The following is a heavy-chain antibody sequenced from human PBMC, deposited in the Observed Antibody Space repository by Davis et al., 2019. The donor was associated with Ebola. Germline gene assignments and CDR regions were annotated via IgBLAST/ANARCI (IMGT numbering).Heavy chain of an antibody. Sequence: GGSLRLSCAASAFSFSNYAVTWVRQAPGEGLEWVSTIGTSGNTHYADSVKGRFTISRDNSKNTLYLQMNSLRAEDTAVYYCAKDYSWDYWGQGTLVTVSS. CDR1: AFSFSNYA. CDR3: AKDYSWDY. D-gene: IGHD2-15*01. CDR2: IGTSGNT. J-gene: IGHJ4*02. V-gene: IGHV3-23*01.